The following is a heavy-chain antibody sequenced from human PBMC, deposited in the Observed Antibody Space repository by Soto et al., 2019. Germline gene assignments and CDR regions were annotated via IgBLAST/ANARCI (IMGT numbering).Heavy chain of an antibody. Sequence: QITLKESGPTLVKPTQTLTLTCTFSGFSLSTSGVGVGWIHQPPGKALEWLALIYWDDDKRYSPSLKSRLTITKDTSKNQVVLTMTNMDPVDTATYYCAHRHCSGGSCYFHYWGQGTLVTVSS. CDR3: AHRHCSGGSCYFHY. D-gene: IGHD2-15*01. CDR2: IYWDDDK. J-gene: IGHJ4*02. CDR1: GFSLSTSGVG. V-gene: IGHV2-5*02.